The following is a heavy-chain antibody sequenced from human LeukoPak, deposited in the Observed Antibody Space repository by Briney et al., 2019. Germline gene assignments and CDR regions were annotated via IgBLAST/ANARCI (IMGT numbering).Heavy chain of an antibody. Sequence: GASVNVSCKASGGAFNTYALIWVRQAPGQGLEWMGGIIPIFGTANYAQKFQGRVTITADESTSTAYMELSSLRSEDTAVYYCARGSALLALSFDYWGQGTLVTVSS. V-gene: IGHV1-69*01. CDR2: IIPIFGTA. J-gene: IGHJ4*02. CDR3: ARGSALLALSFDY. CDR1: GGAFNTYA. D-gene: IGHD2-15*01.